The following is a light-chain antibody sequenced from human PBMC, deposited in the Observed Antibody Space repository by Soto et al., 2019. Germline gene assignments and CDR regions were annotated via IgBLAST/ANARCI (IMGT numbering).Light chain of an antibody. Sequence: DIQMTQSPSPLSGSVGDRVTITCRASQRIDTWLAWYQQQPGTAPKILIYKASNLQSGVPSRFSGGGSGTEFTLTISSLQPDDFASYYCQQYRGYWTLGQGTKVDI. J-gene: IGKJ1*01. V-gene: IGKV1-5*03. CDR2: KAS. CDR1: QRIDTW. CDR3: QQYRGYWT.